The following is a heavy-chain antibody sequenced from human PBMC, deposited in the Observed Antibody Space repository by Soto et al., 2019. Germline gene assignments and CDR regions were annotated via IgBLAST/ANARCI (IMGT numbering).Heavy chain of an antibody. CDR2: IYYSGST. D-gene: IGHD3-10*01. J-gene: IGHJ6*03. CDR3: ARRITMVRGYVDV. V-gene: IGHV4-30-4*01. Sequence: SETLSLTCTVSGGSISSGDYYWSWIRQPPGKGLEWIGYIYYSGSTYYNPSLKSRVTISVDTSKNQFSLKLRPVTAADTAVYYCARRITMVRGYVDVWGKGTTVTVSS. CDR1: GGSISSGDYY.